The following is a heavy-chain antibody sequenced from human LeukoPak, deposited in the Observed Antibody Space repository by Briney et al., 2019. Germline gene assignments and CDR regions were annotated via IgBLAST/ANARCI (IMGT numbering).Heavy chain of an antibody. J-gene: IGHJ4*02. CDR2: INTNTGNP. V-gene: IGHV7-4-1*02. Sequence: ASVKVSCKASGYTFTNYDINWMRQAPGQGLEWMGWINTNTGNPTYVQGFTGRFVFSLDTSVSTAYLQINSLKADDTAVYYCARGPWVYWGQGTLVTVSS. CDR3: ARGPWVY. CDR1: GYTFTNYD.